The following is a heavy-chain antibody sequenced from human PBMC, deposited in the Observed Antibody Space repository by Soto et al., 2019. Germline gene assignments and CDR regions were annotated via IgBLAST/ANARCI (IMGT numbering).Heavy chain of an antibody. J-gene: IGHJ4*02. CDR3: TRANWYSEY. Sequence: QVQLQESGPGLVKPSETLSLTCTVSGVSISNNYWSWIRQPPGKGLEWIGYIYYNGNTNYNPFLKSRVTMSVDTSRNQISLKLTTVTAADTAVYYCTRANWYSEYWGQGTLVTVSS. CDR2: IYYNGNT. V-gene: IGHV4-59*01. CDR1: GVSISNNY. D-gene: IGHD7-27*01.